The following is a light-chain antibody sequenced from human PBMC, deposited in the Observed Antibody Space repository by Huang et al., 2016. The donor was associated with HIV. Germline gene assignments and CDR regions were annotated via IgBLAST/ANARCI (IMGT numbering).Light chain of an antibody. Sequence: DIQMTQSPSSLSASVGDRVTISCRSSQSFSRSLNWYPQRPGKAPKLLIYAAASWQRGVPFRFSGCGSGTDFSLTINSLQPEDFATYYCQQSDSTPYTFGQGTKLEIK. V-gene: IGKV1-39*01. CDR1: QSFSRS. CDR3: QQSDSTPYT. CDR2: AAA. J-gene: IGKJ2*01.